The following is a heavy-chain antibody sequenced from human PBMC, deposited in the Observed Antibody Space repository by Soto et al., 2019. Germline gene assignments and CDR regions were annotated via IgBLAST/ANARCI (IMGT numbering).Heavy chain of an antibody. Sequence: GASVKVSCKASGYTFTSYDINWVRQATGQGLEWMGWMNPNSGNTGYAQKFQGRATMTRNTSISTAYMELSSLRSEDTAVYYCARGPTGADVYYMDVWGKGTTVTVSS. CDR2: MNPNSGNT. J-gene: IGHJ6*03. CDR1: GYTFTSYD. V-gene: IGHV1-8*01. CDR3: ARGPTGADVYYMDV. D-gene: IGHD3-10*01.